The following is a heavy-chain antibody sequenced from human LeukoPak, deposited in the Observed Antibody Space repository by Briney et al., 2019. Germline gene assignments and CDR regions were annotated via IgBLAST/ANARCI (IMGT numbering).Heavy chain of an antibody. D-gene: IGHD3-16*01. CDR2: IYYSGRT. CDR3: ARGGVLKSVDY. CDR1: GGSISSSNHY. J-gene: IGHJ4*02. V-gene: IGHV4-39*07. Sequence: SETLSLTCTVSGGSISSSNHYWGWIRQPPGKGLECIGSIYYSGRTYSNPSLKSRVTISVDTSKNQFSLKLSSVTAADTAVYYWARGGVLKSVDYWGQGTLVAVSS.